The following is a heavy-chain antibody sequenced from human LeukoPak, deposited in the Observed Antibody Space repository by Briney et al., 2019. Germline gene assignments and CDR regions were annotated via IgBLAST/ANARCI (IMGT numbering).Heavy chain of an antibody. J-gene: IGHJ4*01. CDR3: ARHRGTYYDY. D-gene: IGHD3-16*01. V-gene: IGHV3-7*01. CDR2: IKQDGSET. Sequence: PGGSLRLSCAASGFTFSSYWMSWVRQAPGKGLEWVANIKQDGSETYYVVSVRGRFTISRDNAKNSLYLQMNSLRAEDTAVYYCARHRGTYYDYCGHGTLVTVSS. CDR1: GFTFSSYW.